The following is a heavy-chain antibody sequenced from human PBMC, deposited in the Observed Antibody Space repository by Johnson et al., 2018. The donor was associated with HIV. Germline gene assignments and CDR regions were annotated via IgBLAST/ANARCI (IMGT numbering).Heavy chain of an antibody. D-gene: IGHD5/OR15-5a*01. CDR1: GFTFSSYA. Sequence: QVQLVESGGGVVQPGRSLRLSCAASGFTFSSYAMHWVRQAPGKGLEWVAVISYDGGNKYYADSVRGRFTISRDNAKNTLFLEMNSLRAEDTAVFYCVRLMTRESTDAFDIWGQGTMVTVSS. V-gene: IGHV3-30*04. J-gene: IGHJ3*02. CDR2: ISYDGGNK. CDR3: VRLMTRESTDAFDI.